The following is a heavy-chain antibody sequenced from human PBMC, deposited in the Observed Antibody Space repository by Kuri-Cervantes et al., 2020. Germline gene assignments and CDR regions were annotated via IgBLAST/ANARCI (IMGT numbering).Heavy chain of an antibody. Sequence: SETLSPTCSVSGGSITNYFWSWIRQPPGKGLEWIGYIYYSGSTNYNPSLKSRVTISVDSSKNQIFLNLSSVTAADTAVYYCARGLSGGPYYFDYWGQGTLVTVSS. J-gene: IGHJ4*02. CDR3: ARGLSGGPYYFDY. D-gene: IGHD5-12*01. V-gene: IGHV4-59*01. CDR2: IYYSGST. CDR1: GGSITNYF.